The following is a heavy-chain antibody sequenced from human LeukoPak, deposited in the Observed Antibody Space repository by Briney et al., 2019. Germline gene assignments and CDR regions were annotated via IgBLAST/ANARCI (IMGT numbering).Heavy chain of an antibody. CDR2: INSRGNYI. J-gene: IGHJ4*02. V-gene: IGHV3-21*01. Sequence: GGSLRLSCAASGFYFSIYGMNWVRQAPGEGLGWVSSINSRGNYIYYSDSLKGRFTISRDNARSSLYLQMSSLRAEDTAVYYCAGRREHGSGSDWLWGQGTLVTVSS. CDR1: GFYFSIYG. D-gene: IGHD3-10*01. CDR3: AGRREHGSGSDWL.